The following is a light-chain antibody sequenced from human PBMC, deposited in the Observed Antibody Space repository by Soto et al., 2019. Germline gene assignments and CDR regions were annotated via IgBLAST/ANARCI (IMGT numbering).Light chain of an antibody. J-gene: IGKJ2*01. CDR2: GAS. CDR1: QSVSSSY. Sequence: EIVLTQSPGTLSLSPGERATLSCSASQSVSSSYLAWYQQKPGQAPRLLIYGASSRATGIPDRFSGSGSGTDFTLTISRLEPEAFAVYSCQQYGSSPRTFGEGTKLEIK. V-gene: IGKV3-20*01. CDR3: QQYGSSPRT.